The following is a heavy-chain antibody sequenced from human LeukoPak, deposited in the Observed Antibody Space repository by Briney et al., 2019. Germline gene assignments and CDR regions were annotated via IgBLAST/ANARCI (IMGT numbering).Heavy chain of an antibody. CDR2: IHYSGST. CDR1: GFSISSSSYY. J-gene: IGHJ4*02. D-gene: IGHD6-13*01. Sequence: SETLSLTCTVSGFSISSSSYYWGWLRQPPGKVLEGIGSIHYSGSTYDDPAINSRATISVDTTNKLFLLKLSSVTAAETAWYYCANSAAAYFFDSWGQGTLVTVSS. V-gene: IGHV4-39*06. CDR3: ANSAAAYFFDS.